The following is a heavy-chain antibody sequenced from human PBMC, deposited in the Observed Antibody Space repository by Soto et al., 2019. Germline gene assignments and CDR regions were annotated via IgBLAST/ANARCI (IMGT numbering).Heavy chain of an antibody. D-gene: IGHD3-22*01. V-gene: IGHV5-51*01. J-gene: IGHJ6*02. CDR1: GYSFTSYW. CDR2: IYPGDSDT. Sequence: PXASLKISCKGSGYSFTSYWIGWVRQMPGKGLEWMGIIYPGDSDTRYSPSFQGQVTISADKSISTAYLQWSSLKASDTAMYYCARSSGLYYYDSSGYYYYYYGMDVWGQGTTVTASS. CDR3: ARSSGLYYYDSSGYYYYYYGMDV.